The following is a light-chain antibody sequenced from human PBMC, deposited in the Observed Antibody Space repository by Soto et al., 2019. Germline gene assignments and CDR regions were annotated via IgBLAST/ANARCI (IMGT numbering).Light chain of an antibody. Sequence: IQLTQSPSSLSASVGDRVTINCRASQGISNFLAWYQQKPGEAPKLLIYAASTLQSGVPSRFSGSGSGTDFTLTISRLQPEDFETYYCQQLDSYPRTFGPGTKVD. CDR1: QGISNF. CDR3: QQLDSYPRT. CDR2: AAS. J-gene: IGKJ3*01. V-gene: IGKV1-9*01.